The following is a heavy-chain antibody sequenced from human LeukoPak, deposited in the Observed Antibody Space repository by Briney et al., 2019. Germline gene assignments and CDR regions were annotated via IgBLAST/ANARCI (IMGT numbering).Heavy chain of an antibody. CDR1: GCSFTTYW. Sequence: GESLKISCKGSGCSFTTYWIGWVRQMPGKGLEWMGIIYPGDSDTRYSPSLQGQVTISVDKSISTTYLQWSSLKASDTAMYYCARLYYDHVWGTYRPSYFDYWGQGTLVTVSS. CDR3: ARLYYDHVWGTYRPSYFDY. J-gene: IGHJ4*02. V-gene: IGHV5-51*01. CDR2: IYPGDSDT. D-gene: IGHD3-16*02.